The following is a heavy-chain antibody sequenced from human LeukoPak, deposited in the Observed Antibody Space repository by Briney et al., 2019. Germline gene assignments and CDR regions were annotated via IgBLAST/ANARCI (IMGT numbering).Heavy chain of an antibody. D-gene: IGHD3-3*01. Sequence: GGSLRLPCAASGFTFSSYWMSWVRQAPGKGLEWVANIRQDGSEKYYVDSVKGRFTISRDNAKNSLYLQMNSLRAEDTAVYYCAREGSGYYPGFDYWGQGTLVTVSS. CDR1: GFTFSSYW. V-gene: IGHV3-7*01. CDR3: AREGSGYYPGFDY. CDR2: IRQDGSEK. J-gene: IGHJ4*02.